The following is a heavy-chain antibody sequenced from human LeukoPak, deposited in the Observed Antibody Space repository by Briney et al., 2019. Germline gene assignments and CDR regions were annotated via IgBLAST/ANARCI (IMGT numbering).Heavy chain of an antibody. Sequence: TASETLSLTCTVSGDSISSTSYYWDWIRQPPGKGLEWIGSIYNSGTPYYNPSLKSRVTISVDTSKNQFSLKGSAVTAADTAVYYCASRVYGLGSFNYWGQGTLVTVSS. J-gene: IGHJ4*01. V-gene: IGHV4-39*01. CDR1: GDSISSTSYY. D-gene: IGHD3-10*01. CDR2: IYNSGTP. CDR3: ASRVYGLGSFNY.